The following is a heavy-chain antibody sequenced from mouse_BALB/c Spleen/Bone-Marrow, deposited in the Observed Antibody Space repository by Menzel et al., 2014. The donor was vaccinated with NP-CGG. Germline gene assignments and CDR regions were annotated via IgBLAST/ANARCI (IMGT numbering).Heavy chain of an antibody. Sequence: EVKLMESGGGLAQPGGSRKLSCAASGFTFSSFGMHWVRQAPEKGLEWVAYISSGSSTIYYADTVKGRFTISRDSPKNTLFLQMTSLRSEDTAMYYCVRSYDSYAMAFWGQGTSVTVSS. J-gene: IGHJ4*01. CDR1: GFTFSSFG. D-gene: IGHD2-10*02. CDR2: ISSGSSTI. CDR3: VRSYDSYAMAF. V-gene: IGHV5-17*02.